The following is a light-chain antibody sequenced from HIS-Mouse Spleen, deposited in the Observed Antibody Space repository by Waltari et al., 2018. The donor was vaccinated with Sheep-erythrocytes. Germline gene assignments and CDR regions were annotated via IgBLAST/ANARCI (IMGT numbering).Light chain of an antibody. CDR1: SSNIGSNT. V-gene: IGLV1-44*01. Sequence: QSVLTQPPSASGTPGQRVTISCSGSSSNIGSNTVNWYKQLPGTAPNLLIYSNNQRPSGVPDRFSGSKSGTSASLAISGLQSEDEADYYCAAWDDSLNGPVFG. CDR3: AAWDDSLNGPV. CDR2: SNN. J-gene: IGLJ3*02.